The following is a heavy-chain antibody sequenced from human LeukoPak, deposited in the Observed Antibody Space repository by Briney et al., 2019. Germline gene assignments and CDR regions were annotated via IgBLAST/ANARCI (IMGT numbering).Heavy chain of an antibody. V-gene: IGHV3-23*01. CDR3: ARDNRWRQMIDY. J-gene: IGHJ4*02. D-gene: IGHD5-18*01. Sequence: PGGSLRLSCAASGFTFSSYAMSWVRQAPGKGLEWVSAISGSGGSTFYADSVQGRFTISRDNSKNTLYLQMNSLRAEDTAVYYCARDNRWRQMIDYWGQGTLVTVSS. CDR1: GFTFSSYA. CDR2: ISGSGGST.